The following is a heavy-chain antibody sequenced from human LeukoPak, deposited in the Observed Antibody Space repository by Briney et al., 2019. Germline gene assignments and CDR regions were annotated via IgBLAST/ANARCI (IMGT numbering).Heavy chain of an antibody. D-gene: IGHD3-22*01. Sequence: GGSLRLSCAASGFTFSSYSMNWVRQAPGKGLEWVSSISSSSSYIYYADSVKGRFTISRDNAKNSLYLQMNSLRAEDTAVYYCARDQYYYDSSGYYYEHDVFDIWGQGTMVTVSS. CDR3: ARDQYYYDSSGYYYEHDVFDI. CDR2: ISSSSSYI. J-gene: IGHJ3*02. CDR1: GFTFSSYS. V-gene: IGHV3-21*01.